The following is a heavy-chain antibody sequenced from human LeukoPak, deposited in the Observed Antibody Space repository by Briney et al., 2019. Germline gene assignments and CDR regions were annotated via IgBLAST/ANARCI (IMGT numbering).Heavy chain of an antibody. CDR2: ISWNSGSI. V-gene: IGHV3-9*01. Sequence: GGSLRLSCAASGFTFDGYAMHWVRQAPGKGLEWVSGISWNSGSIGYADSVKGRFTISRDNAKNSLYLQMNSLRAEDTALYYCAKDTYYDSSGNGAFDIWGQGTMVTVSS. CDR3: AKDTYYDSSGNGAFDI. J-gene: IGHJ3*02. D-gene: IGHD3-22*01. CDR1: GFTFDGYA.